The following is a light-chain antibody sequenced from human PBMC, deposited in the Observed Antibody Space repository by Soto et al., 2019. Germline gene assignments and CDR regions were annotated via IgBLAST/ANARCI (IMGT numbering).Light chain of an antibody. V-gene: IGLV2-14*01. CDR1: SSDVGGYEY. CDR2: EVR. CDR3: SSYTSSSPYV. Sequence: QSALTQPASVSGSPGQSITISCTGTSSDVGGYEYVSWYQQHPGKAPKLMIYEVRDRPSGVSSRFSGSKSGNTASLTISGLQAEDEADYYCSSYTSSSPYVFGTGTKLTVL. J-gene: IGLJ1*01.